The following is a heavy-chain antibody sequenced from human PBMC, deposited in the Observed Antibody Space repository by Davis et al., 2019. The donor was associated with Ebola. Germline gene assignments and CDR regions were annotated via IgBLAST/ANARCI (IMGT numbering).Heavy chain of an antibody. Sequence: AASVKVSCKASGYTFTDYYMHWVRQAPGQGLEWMGRINPNSGGTNYAQKFQGRVTMTRDTSISTAYMELSRLGSDDTAVYYCAKKPGGVVVAATPAFDYWGQGTLVTVSS. D-gene: IGHD2-15*01. CDR3: AKKPGGVVVAATPAFDY. CDR1: GYTFTDYY. V-gene: IGHV1-2*06. CDR2: INPNSGGT. J-gene: IGHJ4*02.